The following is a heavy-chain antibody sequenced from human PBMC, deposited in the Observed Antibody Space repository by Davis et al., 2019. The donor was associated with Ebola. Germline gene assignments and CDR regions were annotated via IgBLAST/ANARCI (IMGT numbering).Heavy chain of an antibody. CDR3: AREKERSLWYNWFDP. Sequence: GESLKISCAASGFTFSSYGMHWVRQAPGKGLEWVAVISYDGSNKYYADSVKGRFTISRDNSKNTLYLQMNSLRSDDTAVYYCAREKERSLWYNWFDPWGQGTLVTVSS. CDR1: GFTFSSYG. V-gene: IGHV3-30*03. D-gene: IGHD1-26*01. J-gene: IGHJ5*02. CDR2: ISYDGSNK.